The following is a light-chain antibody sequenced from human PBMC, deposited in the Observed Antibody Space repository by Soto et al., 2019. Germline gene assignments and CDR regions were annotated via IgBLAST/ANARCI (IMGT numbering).Light chain of an antibody. J-gene: IGLJ3*02. CDR3: CSYAGSSTWV. CDR2: EGS. CDR1: SSDVGSYNL. Sequence: QSALTQPASVSGSPGQSITISCTGTSSDVGSYNLVSWYQQYPGKAPKLMIHEGSKRPSGVSNRFSGSKSGNTASLTISGLQAEDEADYYCCSYAGSSTWVFGGGTKVTVL. V-gene: IGLV2-23*01.